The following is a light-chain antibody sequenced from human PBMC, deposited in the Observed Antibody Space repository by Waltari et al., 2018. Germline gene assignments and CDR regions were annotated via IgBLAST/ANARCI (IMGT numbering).Light chain of an antibody. CDR1: SSDVGGYDY. Sequence: QSALTQPASVSGSPGQSITISCTGTSSDVGGYDYVPWYQQHPGKAPKLPLYDVTKRPSGVSNRFSCSKSANTASLTISGLQAEDEADYYCFSYRRSSTWVFGEGTKLTVL. CDR2: DVT. V-gene: IGLV2-14*03. J-gene: IGLJ3*02. CDR3: FSYRRSSTWV.